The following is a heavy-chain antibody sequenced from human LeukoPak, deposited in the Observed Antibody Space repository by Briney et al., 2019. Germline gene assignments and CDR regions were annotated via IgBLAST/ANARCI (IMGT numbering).Heavy chain of an antibody. CDR3: ATANTITGPDY. D-gene: IGHD5-12*01. CDR1: GFTFDDYV. Sequence: GGSLRLSCAASGFTFDDYVMHWVRQAPGKGLEWVSGISWNSGSIGYADSVKGRFTISRDNAKNSLYLQMNSLRAEDTALYYCATANTITGPDYWGQGTLVTVSS. V-gene: IGHV3-9*01. CDR2: ISWNSGSI. J-gene: IGHJ4*02.